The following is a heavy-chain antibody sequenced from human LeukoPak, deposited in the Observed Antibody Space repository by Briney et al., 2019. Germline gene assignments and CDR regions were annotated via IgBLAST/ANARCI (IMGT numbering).Heavy chain of an antibody. J-gene: IGHJ5*02. V-gene: IGHV1-46*01. CDR2: INPTGGST. Sequence: ASVKVSCKVSGYTLTELSMYWVRQAPGKGLEWMGLINPTGGSTGYAQKFQGRVTMTRDMSTSTDYMELSSLRSEDTAIYYCARDNSVGDNAWWFDPWGQGTLVTVSS. CDR1: GYTLTELS. CDR3: ARDNSVGDNAWWFDP. D-gene: IGHD1-26*01.